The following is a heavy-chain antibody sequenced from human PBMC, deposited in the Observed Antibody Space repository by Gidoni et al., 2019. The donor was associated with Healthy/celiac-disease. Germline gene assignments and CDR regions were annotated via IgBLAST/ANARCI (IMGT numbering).Heavy chain of an antibody. D-gene: IGHD5-18*01. J-gene: IGHJ6*02. CDR3: ARDGPQLWRSRYGMDV. CDR2: IWYDGSNK. CDR1: GFTFSSYG. Sequence: QVQLVESGGGVVQPGRSLRLSCAASGFTFSSYGMHWVRQAPGKGLEWVAVIWYDGSNKYYADSVKGRFTISRDNSKNTLYLQMNSLRAEDTAVYYCARDGPQLWRSRYGMDVWGQGTTVTVSS. V-gene: IGHV3-33*08.